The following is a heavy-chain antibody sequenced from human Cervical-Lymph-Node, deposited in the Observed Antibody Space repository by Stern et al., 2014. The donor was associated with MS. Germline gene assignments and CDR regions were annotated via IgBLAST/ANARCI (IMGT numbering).Heavy chain of an antibody. CDR3: ARGLHITQATVLDS. V-gene: IGHV3-21*01. CDR2: LSSSRSDI. Sequence: EVQLVQSGGGLVKPGGSLRLSCAASGFTFSTYSMNWVRQAPGKGLEWVSSLSSSRSDIYYGDSAKGLFTVSLDNARISLYLQMNSLRVEDTAVYYCARGLHITQATVLDSWGQGTLVTVSS. J-gene: IGHJ4*02. D-gene: IGHD4-17*01. CDR1: GFTFSTYS.